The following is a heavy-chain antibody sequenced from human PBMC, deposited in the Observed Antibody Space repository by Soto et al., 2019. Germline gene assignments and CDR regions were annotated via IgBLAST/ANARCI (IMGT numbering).Heavy chain of an antibody. CDR3: AIPSGSSTDDYYYYGMDV. Sequence: SVKVSCKASGGTFSSYAISWVRQAPGQGLEWMGGIIPIFGTANYAQKFQGRVTITADESTSTAYMELSSLRSEDTAVYYCAIPSGSSTDDYYYYGMDVWGQGIMVTVSS. CDR2: IIPIFGTA. V-gene: IGHV1-69*13. CDR1: GGTFSSYA. J-gene: IGHJ6*02. D-gene: IGHD1-26*01.